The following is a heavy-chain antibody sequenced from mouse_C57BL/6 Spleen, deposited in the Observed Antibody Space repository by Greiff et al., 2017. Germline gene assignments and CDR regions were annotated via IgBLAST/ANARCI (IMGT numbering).Heavy chain of an antibody. V-gene: IGHV5-17*01. CDR3: ARPFITTVYYFDY. CDR2: ISSGSSTI. Sequence: EVMLVESGGGLVKPGGSLKLSCAASGFTFSDYGMHWVRQAPEKGLEWVAYISSGSSTIYYADTVKGRFTISRDNAKNTLFLQMTSLRSEDTAMYYCARPFITTVYYFDYWGQGTTRTVSS. CDR1: GFTFSDYG. J-gene: IGHJ2*01. D-gene: IGHD1-1*01.